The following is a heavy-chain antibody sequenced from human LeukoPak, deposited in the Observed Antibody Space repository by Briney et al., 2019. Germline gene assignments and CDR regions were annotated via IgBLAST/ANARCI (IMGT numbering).Heavy chain of an antibody. Sequence: SLRLSCAASGFTFDDYAMHWVRQAPGKGLEWVSGISWNSGSIGYADSVKGRFTISRDNAKNSLYLQVNSLRAEDMALYYCAKESVTSGDFDYWGQGTLVTVSS. CDR3: AKESVTSGDFDY. CDR1: GFTFDDYA. V-gene: IGHV3-9*03. CDR2: ISWNSGSI. J-gene: IGHJ4*02. D-gene: IGHD4-11*01.